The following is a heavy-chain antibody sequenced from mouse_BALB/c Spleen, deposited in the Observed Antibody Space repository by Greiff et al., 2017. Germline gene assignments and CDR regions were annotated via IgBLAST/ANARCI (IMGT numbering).Heavy chain of an antibody. CDR3: ARSWDKKAMDY. CDR2: IDTSDSYT. J-gene: IGHJ4*01. Sequence: QVHVKQPGAELVMPGASVKMSCKASGYTFTDYWMHWVKQRPGQGLEWIGAIDTSDSYTSYNQKFKGKATLTVDESSSTAYMQLSSLTSEDSAVYYCARSWDKKAMDYWGQGTSVTVSS. D-gene: IGHD3-3*01. CDR1: GYTFTDYW. V-gene: IGHV1-69*01.